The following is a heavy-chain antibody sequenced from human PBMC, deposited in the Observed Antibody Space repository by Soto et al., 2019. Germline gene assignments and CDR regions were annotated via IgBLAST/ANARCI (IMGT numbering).Heavy chain of an antibody. CDR3: ARDKITGLFDY. CDR2: IYYSGST. CDR1: GGSISSGGYY. V-gene: IGHV4-31*03. D-gene: IGHD2-8*02. Sequence: SETLSLSCTVSGGSISSGGYYWSWIRQHPGKGLEWIGYIYYSGSTYYNPSLKSRVTISVDTSKNQFSLKLSSVTAADTAVYYCARDKITGLFDYWAQGNLVTVSS. J-gene: IGHJ4*02.